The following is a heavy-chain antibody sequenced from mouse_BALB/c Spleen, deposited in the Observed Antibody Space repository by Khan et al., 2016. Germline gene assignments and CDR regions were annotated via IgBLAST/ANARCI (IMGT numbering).Heavy chain of an antibody. V-gene: IGHV10S3*01. CDR2: IRSKSNNYAT. CDR3: VRDAMDY. Sequence: EVQLVETGGGLVQPKGSLKLSCAASGFTFNTNAMNWVRQAPGKGLEWVARIRSKSNNYATYYADSVKDRFTISRDDSQSMLYLQMNNLKTEDTAMYYCVRDAMDYWGQGTSVTVSS. J-gene: IGHJ4*01. CDR1: GFTFNTNA.